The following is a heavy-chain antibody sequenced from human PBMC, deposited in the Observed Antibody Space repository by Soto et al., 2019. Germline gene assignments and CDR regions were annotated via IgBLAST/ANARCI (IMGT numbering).Heavy chain of an antibody. CDR1: GYTFTSYD. Sequence: GASVKVSCKASGYTFTSYDMHWVRQAPGQGLEWMGIINPSGGSTSYAQRFQGRVTMTSDTTTSTVDMELSSLTSGDTAVYYCARDREFCSAVNCYMFENWGQGTLV. CDR2: INPSGGST. CDR3: ARDREFCSAVNCYMFEN. J-gene: IGHJ4*02. V-gene: IGHV1-46*01. D-gene: IGHD2-15*01.